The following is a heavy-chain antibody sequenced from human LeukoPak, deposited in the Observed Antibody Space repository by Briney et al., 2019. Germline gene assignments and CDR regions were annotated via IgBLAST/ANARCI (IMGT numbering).Heavy chain of an antibody. V-gene: IGHV3-23*01. CDR3: AKDSQNSWSSSWLWFLDS. Sequence: GGSLRLACAASGFTFSSYGMTWVRQAPGKGLEWVSGISGSGGSTYYADSVKGRFTISRDNSKNTLYLQMNSLRVEDTAVYYCAKDSQNSWSSSWLWFLDSWGQGTPVTVSS. CDR2: ISGSGGST. D-gene: IGHD6-13*01. CDR1: GFTFSSYG. J-gene: IGHJ4*02.